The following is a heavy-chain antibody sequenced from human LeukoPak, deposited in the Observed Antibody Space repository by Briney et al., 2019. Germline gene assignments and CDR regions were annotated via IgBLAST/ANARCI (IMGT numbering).Heavy chain of an antibody. CDR2: ISSSSSYI. V-gene: IGHV3-21*01. CDR3: ARAKSRYYYYGMDV. Sequence: GGSLRLSCAASGFTFSSYSMNWVRQAPGKGLEWVSSISSSSSYIYYADSVKGRFTISRDNAKNSLYLQMNSLRAEDTAVYYCARAKSRYYYYGMDVWGQGTTVTVS. J-gene: IGHJ6*02. CDR1: GFTFSSYS.